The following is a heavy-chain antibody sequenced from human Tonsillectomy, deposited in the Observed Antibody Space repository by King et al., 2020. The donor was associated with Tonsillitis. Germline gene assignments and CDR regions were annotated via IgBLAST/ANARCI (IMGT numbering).Heavy chain of an antibody. CDR2: INPNSGGT. V-gene: IGHV1-2*02. Sequence: QLVQSGAEVKKPGASVKVYCKASGYTFTGYYMYWVRQAPGQGLEWMGWINPNSGGTSSAQKFQGRVTMTRDTTINTVDMELSRMTSDDTAVYYCARGCSGGSCYNWFDPWGQGTLVTVSS. D-gene: IGHD2-15*01. CDR3: ARGCSGGSCYNWFDP. J-gene: IGHJ5*02. CDR1: GYTFTGYY.